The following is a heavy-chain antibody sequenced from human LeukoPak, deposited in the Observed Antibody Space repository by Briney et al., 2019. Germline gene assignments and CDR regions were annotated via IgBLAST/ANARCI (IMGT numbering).Heavy chain of an antibody. D-gene: IGHD3-3*01. CDR1: GGSISSYY. J-gene: IGHJ4*02. CDR2: IYYTERT. V-gene: IGHV4-59*01. Sequence: PSETLSLTCTESGGSISSYYWCWMRQPPGKGLEWIGYIYYTERTNYNPSLRSRVTISVDTYHNQYSLELSSVTAADTAVYYCARVVFGNTPHPIDYWGQGALVTVSS. CDR3: ARVVFGNTPHPIDY.